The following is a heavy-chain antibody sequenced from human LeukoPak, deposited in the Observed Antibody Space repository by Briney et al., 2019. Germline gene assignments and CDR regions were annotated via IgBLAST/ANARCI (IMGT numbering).Heavy chain of an antibody. CDR1: GYTLTELS. Sequence: ASVKVSCKVSGYTLTELSMHWVRQAPGKGLEWMGGFDPEDGETIYAQKFQGRVTMTEDTSTDTAYMELSSLRSEDTAVYYCATASGPVRYYYYYMDGWGKGTKVTGSS. CDR2: FDPEDGET. V-gene: IGHV1-24*01. J-gene: IGHJ6*03. CDR3: ATASGPVRYYYYYMDG. D-gene: IGHD5-12*01.